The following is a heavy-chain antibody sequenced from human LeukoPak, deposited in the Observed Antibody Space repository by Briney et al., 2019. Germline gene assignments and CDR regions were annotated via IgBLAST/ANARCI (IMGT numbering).Heavy chain of an antibody. J-gene: IGHJ5*02. Sequence: GGSLRLSCEASGFTFSSFAMTWVRQAPGKGLEWVSSITGSHGRTYNTDSVKSRFTISRDNSQNTLYLQMNSLRAEDTAVYYCTKDPNGDYVGAFDPWGQGTLVTVSS. CDR3: TKDPNGDYVGAFDP. CDR1: GFTFSSFA. CDR2: ITGSHGRT. D-gene: IGHD4-17*01. V-gene: IGHV3-23*01.